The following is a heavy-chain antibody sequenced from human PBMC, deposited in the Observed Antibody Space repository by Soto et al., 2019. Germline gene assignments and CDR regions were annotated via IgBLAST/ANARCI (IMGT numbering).Heavy chain of an antibody. J-gene: IGHJ5*02. V-gene: IGHV1-8*01. D-gene: IGHD6-19*01. CDR2: MTPNSGNT. CDR1: GYSFIDYD. Sequence: QVQLVQSGAEVKKPGASVKVSCKASGYSFIDYDINWVRQATGQGLEWMGWMTPNSGNTGYAQKFQGRVTLTRDTSIGTAYMELSSLKFEYTAVYYCARNPYSSGRFDPWGQGTLVTVSS. CDR3: ARNPYSSGRFDP.